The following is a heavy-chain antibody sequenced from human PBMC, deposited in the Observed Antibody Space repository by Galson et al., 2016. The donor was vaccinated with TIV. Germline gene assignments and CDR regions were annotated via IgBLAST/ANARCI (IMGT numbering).Heavy chain of an antibody. V-gene: IGHV5-10-1*01. CDR1: GYTFTTYW. Sequence: QSGAEVKKPGESLKISCEVSGYTFTTYWISWVRQMPGKGLGWMGRIDPSDSYTNYNPSLQGHVTISADRSISTAYLQWSSLKASDTAMYYCARAADTWNDVPFDYWGQGTLVTVSS. CDR3: ARAADTWNDVPFDY. D-gene: IGHD1-1*01. J-gene: IGHJ4*02. CDR2: IDPSDSYT.